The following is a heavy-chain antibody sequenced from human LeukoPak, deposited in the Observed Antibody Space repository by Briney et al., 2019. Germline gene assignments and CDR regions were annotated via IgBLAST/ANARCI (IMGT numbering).Heavy chain of an antibody. CDR1: GFTFSNYG. Sequence: GRSLRLSCAASGFTFSNYGMHWVRQAPGKGLEWVAVIWADGSNKYYGDSVKGRFTISRDNAKNSLYLQMNSLRAEDTALYYCATITCYGSGRGYFDYWGQGTLVTVSS. CDR3: ATITCYGSGRGYFDY. J-gene: IGHJ4*02. CDR2: IWADGSNK. V-gene: IGHV3-33*03. D-gene: IGHD3-10*01.